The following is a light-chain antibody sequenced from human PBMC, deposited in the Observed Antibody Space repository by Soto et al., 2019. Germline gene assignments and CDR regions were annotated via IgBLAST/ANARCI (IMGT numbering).Light chain of an antibody. CDR2: GAC. CDR1: QSVGSR. J-gene: IGKJ5*01. Sequence: EIGLAQSPGTLSLSTGGRATLSCRASQSVGSRLSWWQRKPGEPPRLLYSGACSRASGVPVRFSGSGSGTDFTLTISILEAEDFTLYYCQQYGGSPITFGLGTRLEIK. V-gene: IGKV3-20*01. CDR3: QQYGGSPIT.